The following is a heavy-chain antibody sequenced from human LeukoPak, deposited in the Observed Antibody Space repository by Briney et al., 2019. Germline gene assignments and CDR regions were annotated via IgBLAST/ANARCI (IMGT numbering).Heavy chain of an antibody. J-gene: IGHJ4*02. CDR1: GFTFNNYA. CDR3: AKAHKPYGDYSSPYYFDY. V-gene: IGHV3-23*01. Sequence: GGSLRLSCTAAGFTFNNYAMSWVRQAPWKGLEWVSHISDSGGKTYYADSVKGRFTISRDNSKNTLYLQMNSLRAEDTAVYYCAKAHKPYGDYSSPYYFDYWGQGTLVTVSS. CDR2: ISDSGGKT. D-gene: IGHD4-17*01.